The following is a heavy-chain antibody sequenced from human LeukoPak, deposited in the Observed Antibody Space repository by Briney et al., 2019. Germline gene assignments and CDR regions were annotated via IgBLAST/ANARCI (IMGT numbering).Heavy chain of an antibody. Sequence: GGSLRPSCAASGFTFSDYYMSWIRQAPGKGLEWVSSISSSSSYIYYADSVKGRFTISRDNAKNSLYLQMNSLRAEDTAVYYCARVGTSYYGMDVWGQGTTVTVSS. D-gene: IGHD2-2*01. J-gene: IGHJ6*02. CDR3: ARVGTSYYGMDV. CDR2: ISSSSSYI. V-gene: IGHV3-11*06. CDR1: GFTFSDYY.